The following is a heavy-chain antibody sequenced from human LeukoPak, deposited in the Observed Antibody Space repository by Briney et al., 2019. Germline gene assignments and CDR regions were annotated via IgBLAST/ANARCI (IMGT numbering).Heavy chain of an antibody. CDR1: GFTFSSYG. CDR3: AKGGWFGELPYYDFDY. J-gene: IGHJ4*02. Sequence: GGSLRLSCAASGFTFSSYGMHWVRQAPGKGLEWVAVISYDGSKKYYADSVKGRFTISRDNSKNTLYLQMNSLRAEDTAVYYCAKGGWFGELPYYDFDYWGQGTLVTVSS. D-gene: IGHD3-10*01. CDR2: ISYDGSKK. V-gene: IGHV3-30*18.